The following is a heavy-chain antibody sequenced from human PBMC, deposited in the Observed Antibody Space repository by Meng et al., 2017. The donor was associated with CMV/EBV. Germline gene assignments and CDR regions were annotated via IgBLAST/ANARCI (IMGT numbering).Heavy chain of an antibody. CDR1: GYTFTSYD. CDR2: ISAYNGNT. V-gene: IGHV1-18*01. J-gene: IGHJ5*02. Sequence: ASVKVSCKASGYTFTSYDINWVRQAPGQGLEWMGWISAYNGNTNYAQKLQGRVTMTTDTSTSTAYMELRSLRSDDTAVYYCARWSSLTGTRGNWFDPWGQGTLVTVSS. D-gene: IGHD1-7*01. CDR3: ARWSSLTGTRGNWFDP.